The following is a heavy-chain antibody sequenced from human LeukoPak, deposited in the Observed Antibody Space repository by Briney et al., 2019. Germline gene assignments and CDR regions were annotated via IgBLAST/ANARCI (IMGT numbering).Heavy chain of an antibody. CDR2: IIPIFGTA. Sequence: SVKVSCKASGGTFSSYAISWARQAPGQGLEWMGGIIPIFGTANYAQKFQGRVTITADESTSTAYMELSSLRSEDTAVYYCARDRPHRNWFDPWGQGTLVTVSS. V-gene: IGHV1-69*01. J-gene: IGHJ5*02. CDR1: GGTFSSYA. CDR3: ARDRPHRNWFDP.